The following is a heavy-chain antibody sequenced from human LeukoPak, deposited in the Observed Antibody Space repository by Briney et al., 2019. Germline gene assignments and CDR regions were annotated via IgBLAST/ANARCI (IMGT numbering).Heavy chain of an antibody. V-gene: IGHV3-9*01. D-gene: IGHD6-13*01. Sequence: GGSLRLSCAASGFTFDDYAMHWVRQAPGKGLEWFSGISWNSGSIGYADSVKGRFTISRDNAKNSLYLQMNSLRAEDTALYYCAKDAQGAAGTFWFDPWGQGTLVTVSS. CDR2: ISWNSGSI. J-gene: IGHJ5*02. CDR1: GFTFDDYA. CDR3: AKDAQGAAGTFWFDP.